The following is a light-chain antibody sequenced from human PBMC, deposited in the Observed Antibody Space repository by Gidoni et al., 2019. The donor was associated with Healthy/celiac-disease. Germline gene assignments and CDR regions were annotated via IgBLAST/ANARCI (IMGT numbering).Light chain of an antibody. CDR3: QQYGSSPRT. CDR2: GAS. Sequence: VLPQSPGTLSLSPGERATLSCRASQSVSSSYLAWYQQKPGQAPRLLIYGASSMATGIPDRFSGSGSGTDFTLTISSLEPEDFAVYYCQQYGSSPRTFGQGTKVEIK. CDR1: QSVSSSY. J-gene: IGKJ1*01. V-gene: IGKV3-20*01.